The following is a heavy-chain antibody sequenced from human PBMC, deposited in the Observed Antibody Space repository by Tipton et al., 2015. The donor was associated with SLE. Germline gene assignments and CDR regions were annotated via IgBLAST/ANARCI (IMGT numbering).Heavy chain of an antibody. CDR2: INHSGST. V-gene: IGHV4-4*02. CDR1: GGSISSSNW. Sequence: TLSLTCAVSGGSISSSNWWSWVRQPPGKGLEWIGEINHSGSTNYNPSLKSRVTISVDTSKNQFSLKLSSVTAADTAVYYCARITIFGVVLFDYWGQGTLVTVSS. D-gene: IGHD3-3*01. J-gene: IGHJ4*02. CDR3: ARITIFGVVLFDY.